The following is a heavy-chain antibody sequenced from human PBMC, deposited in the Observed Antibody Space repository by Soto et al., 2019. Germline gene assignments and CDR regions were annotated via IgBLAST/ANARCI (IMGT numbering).Heavy chain of an antibody. D-gene: IGHD2-15*01. V-gene: IGHV4-34*01. Sequence: QVQLQQWGAGLLKPSETLSLTCAVYGGSFSGYYWSWIRQPPGKGLEWIGEINHSGSTNYNPSLKRRVSISVDTSKNQFSLKLSSVTAADTAVYYCARGVSSCSGGSCYLGPLGYWGQGTLVTVSS. CDR1: GGSFSGYY. J-gene: IGHJ4*02. CDR2: INHSGST. CDR3: ARGVSSCSGGSCYLGPLGY.